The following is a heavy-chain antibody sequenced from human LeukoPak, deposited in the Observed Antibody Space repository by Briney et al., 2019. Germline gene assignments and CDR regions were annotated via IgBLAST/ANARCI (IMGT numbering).Heavy chain of an antibody. CDR1: GFTFSSYW. CDR2: IKQDGSEK. D-gene: IGHD2-2*03. J-gene: IGHJ3*02. V-gene: IGHV3-7*01. Sequence: GGSLRLSCAASGFTFSSYWMSWVRRAPGKGLEWVANIKQDGSEKYYVGSVKGRFTISRDNAKNSLYLQMNSLRAEDTAVYYCARDSGHWIRDAFDIWGQGTMVTVSS. CDR3: ARDSGHWIRDAFDI.